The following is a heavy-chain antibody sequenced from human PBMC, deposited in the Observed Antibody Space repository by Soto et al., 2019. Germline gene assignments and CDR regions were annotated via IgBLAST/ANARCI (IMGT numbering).Heavy chain of an antibody. D-gene: IGHD4-17*01. Sequence: EVQLVESGGGLVQPGGSLRLSCAASGFTFSDHYMDWVRQAPGKGLEWVGRTRNKANSYTTEYAASVKGRFTISRDDSENSLYLQMNSLKTEDTAVYYCATTVTPGYGGQGTLVTVSS. CDR2: TRNKANSYTT. V-gene: IGHV3-72*01. CDR3: ATTVTPGY. CDR1: GFTFSDHY. J-gene: IGHJ4*02.